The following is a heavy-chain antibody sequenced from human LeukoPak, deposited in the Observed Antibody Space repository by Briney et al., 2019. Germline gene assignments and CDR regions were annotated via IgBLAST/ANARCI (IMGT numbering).Heavy chain of an antibody. CDR1: GFTFNNYG. Sequence: GGSLRLSWAASGFTFNNYGTHWVRQAPGEGLESVAFIRYNGNNQYYADSVKGRFTIARDNSENTLSLQMNSLRAEDTAVYYCAKDLGYCSSSTCLSIDYWGQGTLVTVSS. D-gene: IGHD2-2*01. CDR2: IRYNGNNQ. J-gene: IGHJ4*02. CDR3: AKDLGYCSSSTCLSIDY. V-gene: IGHV3-30*02.